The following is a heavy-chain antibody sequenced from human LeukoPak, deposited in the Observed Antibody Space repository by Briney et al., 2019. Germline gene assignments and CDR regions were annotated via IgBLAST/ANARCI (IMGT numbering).Heavy chain of an antibody. CDR2: ISSSSSTI. D-gene: IGHD2-2*02. V-gene: IGHV3-48*04. CDR1: GFTFSSYS. CDR3: ARDFIEVVPAAIPGYYYYYYMDV. Sequence: GGSLRLSCAASGFTFSSYSMNWVRQAPGKGLEWVSYISSSSSTIYYADSVKGRFTISRDNAKNSLYLQMNSLRAEDTAVYYCARDFIEVVPAAIPGYYYYYYMDVWGKGTTVTVSS. J-gene: IGHJ6*03.